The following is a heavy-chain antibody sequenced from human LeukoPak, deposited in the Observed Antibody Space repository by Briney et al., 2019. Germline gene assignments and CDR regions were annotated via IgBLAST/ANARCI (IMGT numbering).Heavy chain of an antibody. Sequence: PSETLSLTCTVSGGSISNYYWSWIRQPPGKGLEWIGYIYSSGSTIYNPSLKSRVTMSVDTSKNQFSLKLSSVTAADTAVYYCARGRPNVNYFDYWGQGTLVTVSS. CDR3: ARGRPNVNYFDY. CDR2: IYSSGST. J-gene: IGHJ4*02. V-gene: IGHV4-59*12. CDR1: GGSISNYY. D-gene: IGHD1-1*01.